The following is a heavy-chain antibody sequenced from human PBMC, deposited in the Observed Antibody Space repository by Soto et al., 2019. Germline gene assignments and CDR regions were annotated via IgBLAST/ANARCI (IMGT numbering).Heavy chain of an antibody. V-gene: IGHV4-39*01. J-gene: IGHJ6*02. D-gene: IGHD2-15*01. CDR3: ARLVFHCLRGSCDDYNFYGLDV. CDR1: GGSISSTDHY. CDR2: IDYAGST. Sequence: KTSETLSLTCTVSGGSISSTDHYWGWIGQPQGKGLEWLGSIDYAGSTYHNPALKRRATISVDTSRNQFSLRQSSVTASDTAVYYCARLVFHCLRGSCDDYNFYGLDVWGQGTTVTVSS.